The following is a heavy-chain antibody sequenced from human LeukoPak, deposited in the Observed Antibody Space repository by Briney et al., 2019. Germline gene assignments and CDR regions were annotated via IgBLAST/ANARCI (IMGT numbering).Heavy chain of an antibody. CDR3: ARVGDMEAFDI. D-gene: IGHD3-16*01. CDR1: GFTFSNYW. J-gene: IGHJ3*02. V-gene: IGHV3-23*01. CDR2: ISGSGGST. Sequence: PGGSLRLSCAASGFTFSNYWMHWVRQAPGKGLVWVSAISGSGGSTYYADSVKGRFTISRDNSKNTLYLQMNSLRGEDTAVYYCARVGDMEAFDIWGQGTRVTVSS.